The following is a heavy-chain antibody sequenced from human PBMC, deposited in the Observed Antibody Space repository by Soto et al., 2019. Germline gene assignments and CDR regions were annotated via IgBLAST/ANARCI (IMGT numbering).Heavy chain of an antibody. D-gene: IGHD3-3*01. CDR1: GGSFSGYY. CDR3: ASPYYDFWSGPPWGTQKYYFDF. V-gene: IGHV4-34*01. Sequence: QVHLQQWGAGLLKPSETLSLTCAVYGGSFSGYYWSWIRQPPGKGLEWIGEINHSGSTNYNPSLEGRITISVATSKNQFSLKLSSVTAADTAVYYCASPYYDFWSGPPWGTQKYYFDFWGQGTLVTVSS. J-gene: IGHJ4*02. CDR2: INHSGST.